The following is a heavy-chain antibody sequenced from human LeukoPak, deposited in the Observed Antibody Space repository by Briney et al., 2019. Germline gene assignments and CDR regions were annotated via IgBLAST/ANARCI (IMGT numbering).Heavy chain of an antibody. D-gene: IGHD6-19*01. Sequence: GESLKISCKGSGYSFTSYWIGWVRQMPGKGLEWMGIIYPGDSDTRYSPSFQGQVTISADKSINTAYLQWSSLKASDTAMYYCARLQAGIAVASNWFDPWGQGTLVTVSS. V-gene: IGHV5-51*01. CDR1: GYSFTSYW. CDR3: ARLQAGIAVASNWFDP. J-gene: IGHJ5*02. CDR2: IYPGDSDT.